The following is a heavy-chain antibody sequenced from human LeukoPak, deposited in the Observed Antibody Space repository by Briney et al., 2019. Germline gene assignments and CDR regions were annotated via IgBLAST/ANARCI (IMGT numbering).Heavy chain of an antibody. CDR2: IDWDDDK. V-gene: IGHV2-70*01. CDR1: GFSLSTSGVC. D-gene: IGHD3-22*01. CDR3: VRSYYYGSSGYFFDY. Sequence: SGPALVKATQTLTLTCTFSGFSLSTSGVCVSWIRQPPGKALKWLALIDWDDDKYYSTSLKTRLTISKDTSKNQVVLTMTNMDPVDTATYYCVRSYYYGSSGYFFDYWGQGTLVTVSS. J-gene: IGHJ4*02.